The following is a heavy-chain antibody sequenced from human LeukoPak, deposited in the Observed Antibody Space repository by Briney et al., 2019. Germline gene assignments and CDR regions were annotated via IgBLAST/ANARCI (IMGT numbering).Heavy chain of an antibody. CDR3: ARASSYCSSTSCSVVGYYYYGMDV. V-gene: IGHV4-31*03. J-gene: IGHJ6*02. Sequence: SETLSLTCTVSGGSISSGGYYWSWIRQHPGTGLEWIGYIYYSGSTYYNPSLKSRVTISVDTSKNQFSLKLSSVTAADTAVYYCARASSYCSSTSCSVVGYYYYGMDVWGQGTTVTVSS. CDR1: GGSISSGGYY. D-gene: IGHD2-2*01. CDR2: IYYSGST.